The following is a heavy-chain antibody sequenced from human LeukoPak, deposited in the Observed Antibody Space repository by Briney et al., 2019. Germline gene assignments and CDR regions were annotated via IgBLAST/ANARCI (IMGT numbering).Heavy chain of an antibody. D-gene: IGHD4-17*01. Sequence: PGGSLRLSCAASGFTFSSYAMNWVRQAPGKGLEWVAAISGSGSSTYYADSVKGRFTISRDNSKNTLYLQMNSLRAEDTAVYYRAKRYGDYEGNWGQGTLVTVSS. CDR3: AKRYGDYEGN. J-gene: IGHJ4*02. CDR1: GFTFSSYA. CDR2: ISGSGSST. V-gene: IGHV3-23*01.